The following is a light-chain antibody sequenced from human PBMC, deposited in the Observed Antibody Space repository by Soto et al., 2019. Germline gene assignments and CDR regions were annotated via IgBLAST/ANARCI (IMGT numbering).Light chain of an antibody. Sequence: EIVLTQSPGTLSLSPGERATLSCMASQSVTSNYLAWYQQKPGQAPRLLIYDASNRATGIPARFSGSGSGTDFTLTISSLEPEDFAVYYCQQRSNWPPTFGQGTKVDIK. J-gene: IGKJ1*01. V-gene: IGKV3-11*01. CDR3: QQRSNWPPT. CDR1: QSVTSNY. CDR2: DAS.